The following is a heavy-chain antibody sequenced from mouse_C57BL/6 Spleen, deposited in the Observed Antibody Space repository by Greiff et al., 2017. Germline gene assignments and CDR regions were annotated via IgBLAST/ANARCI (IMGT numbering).Heavy chain of an antibody. CDR1: GYTFTDYN. J-gene: IGHJ2*01. Sequence: VQLKQSGPELVKPGASVKMSCKASGYTFTDYNMHWVKQSHGKSLEWIGYINPNNGGTSYNQKFKGKATLTVNKSSSTAYMELRSLTSEDSAVYYCARSPLYYGSSYFDYWGQGTTLTVSS. CDR3: ARSPLYYGSSYFDY. V-gene: IGHV1-22*01. D-gene: IGHD1-1*01. CDR2: INPNNGGT.